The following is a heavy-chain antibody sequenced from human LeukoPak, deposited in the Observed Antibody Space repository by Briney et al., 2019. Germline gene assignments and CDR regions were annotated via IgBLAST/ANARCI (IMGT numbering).Heavy chain of an antibody. D-gene: IGHD6-19*01. J-gene: IGHJ6*02. CDR1: GYTLTELS. Sequence: GASVKASCKVSGYTLTELSMHWVRQAPGKGLEWMGGFDPEDGETIYAQKFQGRVTMTEDTSTDTAYMELSSLRSEDTAVYYCATDSSIAVAGYYYYYGMDVWGQGTTVTVSS. V-gene: IGHV1-24*01. CDR3: ATDSSIAVAGYYYYYGMDV. CDR2: FDPEDGET.